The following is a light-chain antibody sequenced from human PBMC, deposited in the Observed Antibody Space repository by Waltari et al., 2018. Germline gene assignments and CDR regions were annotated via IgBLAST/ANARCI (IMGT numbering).Light chain of an antibody. J-gene: IGLJ3*02. CDR3: ATWDDSLDGWV. CDR2: NNN. V-gene: IGLV1-44*01. Sequence: QSVLTQPPSASGTPGQRVTISCSGSISNIGSNTVNWNPQVPGPAPKVLIFNNNERPSGVPDRFSGSKSGTSASLVISGLQSEEEADYYGATWDDSLDGWVFGGGTRLTVL. CDR1: ISNIGSNT.